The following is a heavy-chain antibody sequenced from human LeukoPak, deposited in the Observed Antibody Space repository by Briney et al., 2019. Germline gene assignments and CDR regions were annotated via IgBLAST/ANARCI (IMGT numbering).Heavy chain of an antibody. V-gene: IGHV3-53*01. CDR3: ARAATAVGYFDY. J-gene: IGHJ4*02. Sequence: GGSLRLSCAASRFTVSSNYMSWVRQAPGKGLDWVSVIYSGGSTYYADSVKGRFTISRDNSKNTLYLQMNSLRVEDTAVYYCARAATAVGYFDYWGQGTLVTVSS. CDR2: IYSGGST. D-gene: IGHD4-23*01. CDR1: RFTVSSNY.